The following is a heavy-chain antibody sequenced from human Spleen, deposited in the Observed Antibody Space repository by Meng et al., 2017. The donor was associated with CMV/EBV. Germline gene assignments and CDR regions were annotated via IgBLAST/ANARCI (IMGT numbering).Heavy chain of an antibody. CDR3: ALGGSHDSFDI. D-gene: IGHD3-16*01. Sequence: SGPTLVKPTQTLTLTCTFSGFSLSSTGMRVSWIRQSPSKALEWLARIDWDDAKFYSTSLETRLSISKDTSKDQVVLTMTNMDPVDTGTYYCALGGSHDSFDIWGQGTMVTVSS. J-gene: IGHJ3*02. V-gene: IGHV2-70D*14. CDR2: IDWDDAK. CDR1: GFSLSSTGMR.